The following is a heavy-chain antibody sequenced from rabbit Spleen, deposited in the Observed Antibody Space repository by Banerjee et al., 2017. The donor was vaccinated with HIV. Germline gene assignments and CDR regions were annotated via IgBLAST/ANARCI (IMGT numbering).Heavy chain of an antibody. D-gene: IGHD1-1*01. J-gene: IGHJ6*01. CDR2: IDPVFGST. V-gene: IGHV1S47*01. Sequence: QEQVVESGGGLVQPGGSLKLSCKVSGFDFSSYGVGWVRQAPGKGLEWIVYIDPVFGSTLSAPWVNGRSATPSPNAKSTLYLQLNSLTAADTGTYFCVRDQAHMLDLWGPGTLVTV. CDR3: VRDQAHMLDL. CDR1: GFDFSSYG.